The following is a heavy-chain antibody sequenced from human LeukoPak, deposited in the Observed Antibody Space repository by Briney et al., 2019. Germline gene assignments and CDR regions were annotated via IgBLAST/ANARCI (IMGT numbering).Heavy chain of an antibody. V-gene: IGHV5-51*01. D-gene: IGHD6-13*01. Sequence: GESLKISCKGSGYSFTSYWIGWVRQMPGKGPEWMGIIYPGDSDTRYSPSFQGQVTISADKSISTAYLQWSSLKASDTAMYYCARQSSASSSHYYYGMDVWGQGTTITVSS. CDR2: IYPGDSDT. CDR3: ARQSSASSSHYYYGMDV. CDR1: GYSFTSYW. J-gene: IGHJ6*02.